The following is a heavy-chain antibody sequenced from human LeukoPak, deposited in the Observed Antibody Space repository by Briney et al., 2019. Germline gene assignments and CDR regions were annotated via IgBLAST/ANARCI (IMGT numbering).Heavy chain of an antibody. CDR3: ARQGYTVSYYFLDY. J-gene: IGHJ4*02. CDR2: IYSTGST. CDR1: GGSVRSYC. Sequence: SETLSLTCDVSGGSVRSYCWGWVRHPARKGLEWLGRIYSTGSTRFNPSLKSRLTLSIDTSTNQFSLTLTSVTAADTAVYFCARQGYTVSYYFLDYWSQGTLVTVSS. V-gene: IGHV4-4*07. D-gene: IGHD1-26*01.